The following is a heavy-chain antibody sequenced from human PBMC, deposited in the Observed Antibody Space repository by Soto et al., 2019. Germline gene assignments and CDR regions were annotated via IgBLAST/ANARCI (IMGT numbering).Heavy chain of an antibody. J-gene: IGHJ6*02. Sequence: ASETLSLTCTVSGGSTSSSSYYWGWIRQPPGKGLEWIGSIYYSGSTYYNPSLKSRVTISVDTSKNQFSLKLSSVTAADTAVYYCARGGEYSSGWYPGRAAYYYGMDVWGQGTTVTVSS. CDR1: GGSTSSSSYY. D-gene: IGHD6-19*01. V-gene: IGHV4-39*01. CDR3: ARGGEYSSGWYPGRAAYYYGMDV. CDR2: IYYSGST.